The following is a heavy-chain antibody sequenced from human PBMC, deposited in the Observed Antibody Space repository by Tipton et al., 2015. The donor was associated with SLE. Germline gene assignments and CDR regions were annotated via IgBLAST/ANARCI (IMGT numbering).Heavy chain of an antibody. J-gene: IGHJ4*02. D-gene: IGHD6-13*01. CDR1: GFTFSTYW. V-gene: IGHV3-7*01. Sequence: GSLRLSCAASGFTFSTYWMSWVRQAPGKGLGWVANIKQDGSEKYYVDSVKGRFTISRDNAKNSVYLQINSLRAEDTAVYYCARDGSAGAMFYWGQGALVTVSS. CDR3: ARDGSAGAMFY. CDR2: IKQDGSEK.